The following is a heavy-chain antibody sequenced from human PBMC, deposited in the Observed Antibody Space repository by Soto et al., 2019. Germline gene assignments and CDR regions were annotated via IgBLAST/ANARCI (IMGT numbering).Heavy chain of an antibody. CDR3: ARDLCSGGSCYSGY. D-gene: IGHD2-15*01. CDR2: ISYDGTSK. Sequence: QVQLVESGGGVVQPGRSLRLSCTASGFTFSSFAMHWVRQAPGKGLEWVAVISYDGTSKYFADSVKGRFTISRDNSKNPLYLQMNSLRAEDTAVYFCARDLCSGGSCYSGYWGQGTLVTVSS. CDR1: GFTFSSFA. V-gene: IGHV3-30-3*01. J-gene: IGHJ4*02.